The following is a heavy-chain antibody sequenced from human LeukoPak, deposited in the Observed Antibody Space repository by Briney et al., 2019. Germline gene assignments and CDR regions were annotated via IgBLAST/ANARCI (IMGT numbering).Heavy chain of an antibody. CDR3: ARAQGYYYYVDV. J-gene: IGHJ6*03. CDR2: IHYSGGT. V-gene: IGHV4-30-4*01. Sequence: SQTLSLTCTASGGSISRGDYHWTWIRQPPGKGLEWIGHIHYSGGTYYNSSLKSRPTISLDTSKNHFSLKLSSVTAADTAVYYCARAQGYYYYVDVWGKGTTVTASS. CDR1: GGSISRGDYH.